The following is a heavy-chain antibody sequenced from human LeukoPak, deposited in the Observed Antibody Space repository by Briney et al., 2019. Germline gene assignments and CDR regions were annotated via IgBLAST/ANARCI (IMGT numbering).Heavy chain of an antibody. D-gene: IGHD3-10*01. V-gene: IGHV1-69*13. J-gene: IGHJ6*03. CDR1: GGTFSSYA. CDR2: IIPIFGTA. CDR3: ARGGSWGRQYYYYYMDV. Sequence: GASVKVSCKASGGTFSSYAISWVRQAPGQGLEWMGGIIPIFGTANYAQKFQGRVTITADESTSTAYMELSSLRSEDTAVYYCARGGSWGRQYYYYYMDVWGKGTTVTISS.